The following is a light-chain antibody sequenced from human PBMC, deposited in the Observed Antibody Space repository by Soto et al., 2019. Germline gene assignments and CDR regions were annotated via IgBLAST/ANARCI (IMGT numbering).Light chain of an antibody. Sequence: QSALTQPRSVSGSPGQSVTISCTGTSSDVGGYNYVSWYQQHPGKAPKLMIYDVSKRPSGVPNRFSGSKSGYTASLTISGLQAEDEADYYCCSYAGTYTGWVFGGGTKLTVL. CDR2: DVS. J-gene: IGLJ3*02. V-gene: IGLV2-11*01. CDR1: SSDVGGYNY. CDR3: CSYAGTYTGWV.